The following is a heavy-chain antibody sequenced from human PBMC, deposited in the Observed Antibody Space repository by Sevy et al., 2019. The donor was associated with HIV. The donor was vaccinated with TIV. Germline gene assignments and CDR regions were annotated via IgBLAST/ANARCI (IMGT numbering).Heavy chain of an antibody. CDR3: ARWAAYYDSSGYSLDYYYYYMDV. CDR1: GFTFSSYS. V-gene: IGHV3-21*01. Sequence: GGSLRLSCAASGFTFSSYSMNWVRQAPGKGLEWVSSISSSSSYIYYADSVKGRFTISRDNAKNSLYLQMNSLRAEDTAVYYCARWAAYYDSSGYSLDYYYYYMDVWGKGTTVTVSS. J-gene: IGHJ6*03. CDR2: ISSSSSYI. D-gene: IGHD3-22*01.